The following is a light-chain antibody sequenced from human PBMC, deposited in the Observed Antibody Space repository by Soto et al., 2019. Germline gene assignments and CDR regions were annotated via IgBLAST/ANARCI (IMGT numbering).Light chain of an antibody. J-gene: IGKJ1*01. V-gene: IGKV3-15*01. Sequence: EIVLTQSPAALSVSPGERATLSCRASQNIYSNVAWYQQRPGQAPRLLIYRASTRATGIPARFSGSGSGTEFTLTIISFQSLAFSVCPCFQYWHSWAFGPGTKVDIK. CDR2: RAS. CDR3: FQYWHSWA. CDR1: QNIYSN.